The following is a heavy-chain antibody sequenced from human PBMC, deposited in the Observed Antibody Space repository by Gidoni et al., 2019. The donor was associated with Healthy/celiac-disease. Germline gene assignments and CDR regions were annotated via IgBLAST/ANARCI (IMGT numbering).Heavy chain of an antibody. CDR1: GITLSSYA. CDR3: AKILWWPDYWYFDL. J-gene: IGHJ2*01. D-gene: IGHD2-21*01. CDR2: ISGSGCST. Sequence: EVQRLESGGGLVQPGGSLRRSCAASGITLSSYAMSLVRQAPGRGLEWVSAISGSGCSTFYSDSVKGRFTISRDNSKNTLYLQINSLRAEDTAVYYCAKILWWPDYWYFDLWGRGTLVTVSS. V-gene: IGHV3-23*01.